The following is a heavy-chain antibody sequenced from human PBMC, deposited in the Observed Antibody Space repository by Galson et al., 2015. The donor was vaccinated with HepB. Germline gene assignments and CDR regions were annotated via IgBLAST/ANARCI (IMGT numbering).Heavy chain of an antibody. J-gene: IGHJ5*02. CDR2: INSRGSTT. V-gene: IGHV3-23*01. D-gene: IGHD1-7*01. CDR1: GFTFSTYA. CDR3: ARVHARTSLSWFDL. Sequence: SLRLSCAASGFTFSTYALSWVRQAPRKGLEWVSSINSRGSTTDYADSVRGRFAIARDNSKNSLYLQMNSLRAEDTAVYYCARVHARTSLSWFDLWGQGTLVTVSS.